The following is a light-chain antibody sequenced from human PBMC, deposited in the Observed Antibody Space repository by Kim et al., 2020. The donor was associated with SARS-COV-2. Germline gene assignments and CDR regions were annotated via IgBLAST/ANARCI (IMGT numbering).Light chain of an antibody. V-gene: IGKV3-20*01. CDR2: GAS. CDR3: HQYDGSPPWT. J-gene: IGKJ1*01. CDR1: QTVNSSF. Sequence: TVLTQSPGNLSLSPGERATLSCRASQTVNSSFLAWYQQKPGQTPRLLIYGASRRATGIPDRFGGSGSGTEFTLSINRMEPDDFAVYFCHQYDGSPPWTFGQGTKVDIK.